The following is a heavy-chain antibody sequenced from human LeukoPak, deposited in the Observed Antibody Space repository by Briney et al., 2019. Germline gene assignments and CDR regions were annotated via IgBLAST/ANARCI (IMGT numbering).Heavy chain of an antibody. Sequence: ASVKVSCKASGYTFTSYGISWVRQAPGQGLEWMGGIIPIFGTANYAQKFQGRVTITADKSTSTAYMELSSLRSEDTAVYYCARGPPYYYDSRGYFDYWGQGALVTVSS. CDR3: ARGPPYYYDSRGYFDY. CDR2: IIPIFGTA. CDR1: GYTFTSYG. D-gene: IGHD3-22*01. V-gene: IGHV1-69*06. J-gene: IGHJ4*02.